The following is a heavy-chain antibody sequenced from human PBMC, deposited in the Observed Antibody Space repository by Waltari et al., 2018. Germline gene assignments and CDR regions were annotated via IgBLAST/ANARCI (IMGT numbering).Heavy chain of an antibody. D-gene: IGHD2-2*03. V-gene: IGHV3-21*01. CDR2: ISSSSSYI. CDR3: ARDGYCSSTSCLFDY. Sequence: EVQLVESGGGLVKPGGSLRLSCAASGFTFSSYSMNWARQAPGKGLEWVSSISSSSSYIYYADSVKGRFTISRDNAKNSLYLQMNSLRAEDTAVYYCARDGYCSSTSCLFDYWGQGTLVTVFS. J-gene: IGHJ4*02. CDR1: GFTFSSYS.